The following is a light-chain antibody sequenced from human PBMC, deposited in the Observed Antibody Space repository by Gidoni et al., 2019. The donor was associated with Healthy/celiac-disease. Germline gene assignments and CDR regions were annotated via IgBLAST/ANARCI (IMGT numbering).Light chain of an antibody. CDR3: QQRSNWPIFT. J-gene: IGKJ3*01. CDR1: QSVSSY. Sequence: EIVFTQSPATLSLSPGERATLSCRASQSVSSYLAWYQQKPGQAPRLPIYDASNRATGIPARFSGSGSGTDFTLTISSLEPEDFAVYYGQQRSNWPIFTFGPGTKVEIK. V-gene: IGKV3-11*01. CDR2: DAS.